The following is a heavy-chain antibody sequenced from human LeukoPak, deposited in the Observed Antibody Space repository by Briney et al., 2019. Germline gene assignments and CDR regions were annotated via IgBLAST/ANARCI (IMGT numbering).Heavy chain of an antibody. V-gene: IGHV1-2*06. CDR1: GYTFTANY. CDR2: IHSKSGGA. CDR3: ARAYYDSSGYFGWGTDYYYYYMDV. J-gene: IGHJ6*03. Sequence: ASVMLSCKASGYTFTANYIHWVRQAPGQGLEWVGRIHSKSGGANYAQKFRDRVTLTRDTSINTAYMELSGLRSDDAAVYYCARAYYDSSGYFGWGTDYYYYYMDVWGEGTTVTISS. D-gene: IGHD3-22*01.